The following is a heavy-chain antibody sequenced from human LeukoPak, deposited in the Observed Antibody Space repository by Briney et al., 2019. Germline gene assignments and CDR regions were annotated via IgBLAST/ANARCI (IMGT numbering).Heavy chain of an antibody. D-gene: IGHD5-18*01. CDR3: ARDGGYGHYDY. CDR1: GYTFTSYD. CDR2: MNPNSGNA. J-gene: IGHJ4*02. Sequence: ASVKVSCKASGYTFTSYDISWVRQATGQGLEWMGWMNPNSGNAGYAQRFQGRVTMTRNNSISTAYMELTSLRSEDTAVYYCARDGGYGHYDYWGRGTLVTVSS. V-gene: IGHV1-8*01.